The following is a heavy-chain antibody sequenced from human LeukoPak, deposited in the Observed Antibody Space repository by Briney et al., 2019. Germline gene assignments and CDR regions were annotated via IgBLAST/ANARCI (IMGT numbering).Heavy chain of an antibody. V-gene: IGHV1-8*01. CDR2: MNTNSGNT. Sequence: ASVKASCKASGYTFTSHDINWVRQATGQGLEWMGWMNTNSGNTGYAQKFQGRVTMTRNTSISTAYMELSSLRSEDTAVYYCARGEAYGEVDYWGQGTLVTVSS. CDR3: ARGEAYGEVDY. D-gene: IGHD4-17*01. J-gene: IGHJ4*02. CDR1: GYTFTSHD.